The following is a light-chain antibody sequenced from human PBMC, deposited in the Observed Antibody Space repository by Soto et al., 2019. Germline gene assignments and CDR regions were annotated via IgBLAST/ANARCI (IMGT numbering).Light chain of an antibody. V-gene: IGKV3-11*01. Sequence: EIVLTQSPATLSLSPGERATLSCRASQSIGLAIAWYQHKPGQAPRLLIFDASQRATGIPARFRGSGSGTDFTLSISSLEPEDTATYYCQQYDHPPYTFGQGTKLEIK. CDR1: QSIGLA. J-gene: IGKJ2*01. CDR3: QQYDHPPYT. CDR2: DAS.